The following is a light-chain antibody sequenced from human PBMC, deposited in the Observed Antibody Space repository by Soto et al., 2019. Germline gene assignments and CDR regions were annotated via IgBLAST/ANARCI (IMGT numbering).Light chain of an antibody. J-gene: IGKJ1*01. Sequence: EIALAQSPATLSLSLREGHPLSCRASQSVSSSFLAWYQQKAGQAPRLLIYGASRRATGIPDRFSGSGSGTDFTLTISRLEPEDFAVYYCQQYGRSGTFGQGTKVDI. CDR3: QQYGRSGT. V-gene: IGKV3-20*01. CDR1: QSVSSSF. CDR2: GAS.